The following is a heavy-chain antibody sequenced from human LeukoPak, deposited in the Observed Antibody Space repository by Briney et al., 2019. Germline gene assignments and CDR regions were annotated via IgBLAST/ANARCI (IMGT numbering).Heavy chain of an antibody. V-gene: IGHV4-39*07. D-gene: IGHD2-15*01. J-gene: IGHJ4*02. CDR1: GGSISSSSYY. CDR3: ARGPVDIVVVVAATGYYFDY. Sequence: SETLSLTCTVSGGSISSSSYYWGWFRQPRGKGLEWIGSIYYSGSTYYNPSLKSRVTISVDTSKNQFSLKLSSVTAADTAVYYCARGPVDIVVVVAATGYYFDYWGQGTLVTVSS. CDR2: IYYSGST.